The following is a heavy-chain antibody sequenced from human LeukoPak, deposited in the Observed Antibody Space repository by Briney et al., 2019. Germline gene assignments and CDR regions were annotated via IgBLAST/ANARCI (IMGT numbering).Heavy chain of an antibody. CDR3: AKHTAMDLFDY. D-gene: IGHD5-18*01. Sequence: GGSLRLSCAASGFTFSSYAMSWVRQAPGKGLEWVSAISGSGGRTYYADSVKGRFTIYRDNSKNTLYLQMNSLRAEDTAVYYCAKHTAMDLFDYWGQGTLVTVSS. CDR1: GFTFSSYA. J-gene: IGHJ4*02. V-gene: IGHV3-23*01. CDR2: ISGSGGRT.